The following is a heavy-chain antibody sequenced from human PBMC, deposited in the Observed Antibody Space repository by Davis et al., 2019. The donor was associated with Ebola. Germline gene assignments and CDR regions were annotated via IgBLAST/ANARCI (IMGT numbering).Heavy chain of an antibody. V-gene: IGHV3-30*04. D-gene: IGHD2-15*01. CDR2: ISYDGSNK. CDR1: GFTFSSYA. CDR3: AKGRVVVVAAMDY. Sequence: GGSLRLSCAASGFTFSSYAMHWVRQAPGKGLEWVAVISYDGSNKYYADSVKGRFTISRDNSKNTLYLQMNSLRAEDTALYYCAKGRVVVVAAMDYWGQGTLVTVSS. J-gene: IGHJ4*02.